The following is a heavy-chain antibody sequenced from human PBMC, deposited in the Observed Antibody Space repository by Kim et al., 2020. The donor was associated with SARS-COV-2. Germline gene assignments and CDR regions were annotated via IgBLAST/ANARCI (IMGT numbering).Heavy chain of an antibody. CDR2: ISSSSSYI. CDR3: ARDFPPAPKTLERRGEGMDY. J-gene: IGHJ4*02. CDR1: GFTFSSYS. Sequence: GGSLRLSCAASGFTFSSYSMNWVRQAPGKGLEWVSSISSSSSYIYYADSVKGRFTISRDNAKNSLYLQMNSLRAEDTAVYYCARDFPPAPKTLERRGEGMDYWGQGTLVTVSS. V-gene: IGHV3-21*01. D-gene: IGHD1-1*01.